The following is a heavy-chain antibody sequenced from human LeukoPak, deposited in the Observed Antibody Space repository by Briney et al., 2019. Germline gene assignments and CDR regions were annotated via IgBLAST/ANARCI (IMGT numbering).Heavy chain of an antibody. CDR3: ARGGSSYNDDSSGYYFDY. CDR2: ISYDGSNK. Sequence: GSLRLSCAASGFTFRSYVMHWVRQAPGKGLEWGAIISYDGSNKYYADSVKGRFTISRDNSKNTLDLQMKSPRAQDTAVYYCARGGSSYNDDSSGYYFDYWGQGTLVTVSS. V-gene: IGHV3-30*14. D-gene: IGHD3-22*01. J-gene: IGHJ4*02. CDR1: GFTFRSYV.